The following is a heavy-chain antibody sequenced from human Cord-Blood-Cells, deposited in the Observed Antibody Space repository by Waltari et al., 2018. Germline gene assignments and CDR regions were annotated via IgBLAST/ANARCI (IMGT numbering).Heavy chain of an antibody. V-gene: IGHV4-30-2*01. CDR1: GVSISSGGYS. CDR2: IYHSGST. D-gene: IGHD3-3*01. J-gene: IGHJ6*02. Sequence: QLQLQESGSGLVKPSQTLSLTCAVSGVSISSGGYSWGATRPPPGKGLEWIGYIYHSGSTYYNPSLKSRVTISVDRSKNQFSLKLSSVTAADTAVYYCARGVTIFGVVMNYGMDVWGQGTTVTVSS. CDR3: ARGVTIFGVVMNYGMDV.